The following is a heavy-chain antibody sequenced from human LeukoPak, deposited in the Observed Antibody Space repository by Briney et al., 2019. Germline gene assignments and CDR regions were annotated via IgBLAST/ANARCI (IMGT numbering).Heavy chain of an antibody. CDR2: IYYTGGT. CDR1: GGSISSGSYY. Sequence: SSETLSLTCTVSGGSISSGSYYWRWIRQPPGKGLEWIGSIYYTGGTYYNPSLKSRVTISVDTSKNQFSLKLTSVTAADTGVYFCARQYDYWGQGTLVTVSS. J-gene: IGHJ4*02. V-gene: IGHV4-39*01. CDR3: ARQYDY.